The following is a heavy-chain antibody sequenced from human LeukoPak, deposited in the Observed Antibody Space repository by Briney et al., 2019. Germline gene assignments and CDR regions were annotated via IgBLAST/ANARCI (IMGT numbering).Heavy chain of an antibody. J-gene: IGHJ6*03. CDR1: GGSFSGYY. CDR2: INHSGST. CDR3: ARDRKEWLAYSYYYYMDV. Sequence: SETLSLTCAVYGGSFSGYYWSWIRQPPGKGLEWIGEINHSGSTNYNPSLKSRVTVSVDTSKNQFSLKLSSVTAADTAVYYCARDRKEWLAYSYYYYMDVWGKGTTVTVSS. V-gene: IGHV4-34*01. D-gene: IGHD6-19*01.